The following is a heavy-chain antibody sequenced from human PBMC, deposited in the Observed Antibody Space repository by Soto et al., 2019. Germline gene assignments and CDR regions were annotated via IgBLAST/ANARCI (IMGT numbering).Heavy chain of an antibody. D-gene: IGHD4-4*01. CDR2: IGTAGDT. Sequence: GGSLRLSCAASGFTFSSYDMHWVRQATGKGLEWVSAIGTAGDTYYPGSVKGRFTISRENAKNSLYLQMNSLRAGDTAVYYCARSYYSNFPSPPYYGRDVWGQGTTVTVSS. CDR1: GFTFSSYD. V-gene: IGHV3-13*01. J-gene: IGHJ6*02. CDR3: ARSYYSNFPSPPYYGRDV.